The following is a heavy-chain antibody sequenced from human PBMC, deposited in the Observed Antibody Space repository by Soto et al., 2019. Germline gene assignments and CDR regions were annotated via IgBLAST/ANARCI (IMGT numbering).Heavy chain of an antibody. CDR2: IWYDGINK. CDR3: ARVAVAYYYYGMDV. J-gene: IGHJ6*02. Sequence: PGGSLRLSCAASGFTFSSYGIHWVRQAPCKGLEWVAVIWYDGINKYYADSVKGRFTISRDNSKNTLYLQMNSLRAEDTAVYYCARVAVAYYYYGMDVGGQGTKVTV. CDR1: GFTFSSYG. D-gene: IGHD2-15*01. V-gene: IGHV3-33*01.